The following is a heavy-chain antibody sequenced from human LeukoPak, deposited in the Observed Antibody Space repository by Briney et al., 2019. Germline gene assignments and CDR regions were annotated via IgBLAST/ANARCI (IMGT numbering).Heavy chain of an antibody. V-gene: IGHV3-23*01. CDR2: LSGNAARP. CDR3: AKDHRDSGNYYYYFGLDV. J-gene: IGHJ6*02. D-gene: IGHD1-26*01. CDR1: GFTFSSYG. Sequence: GRSLRLSCAASGFTFSSYGMHWVRQAPGKGLEWVSSLSGNAARPYYADSVKGRFTISRDNSKNTLYLQMNSLRAEDTAVYYCAKDHRDSGNYYYYFGLDVWGQGTMVTVSS.